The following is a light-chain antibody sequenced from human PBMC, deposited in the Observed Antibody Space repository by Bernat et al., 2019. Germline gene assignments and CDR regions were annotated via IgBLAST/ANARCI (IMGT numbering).Light chain of an antibody. V-gene: IGKV3-15*01. CDR2: GAS. CDR1: QSVSSH. J-gene: IGKJ3*01. Sequence: EIVMTQSPATLSVSPGERATLSCGASQSVSSHLSWYQQKPGQAPRLLIYGASTRATGIPSRFSGSGSGTEFTLTISSLQSEDFAVEYCPQYNNWPPGGVTFGTWTKVDLK. CDR3: PQYNNWPPGGVT.